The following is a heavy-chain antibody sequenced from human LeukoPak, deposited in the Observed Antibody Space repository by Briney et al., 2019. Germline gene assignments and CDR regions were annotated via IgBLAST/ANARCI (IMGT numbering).Heavy chain of an antibody. Sequence: SVKVSCKASGGTSSSYTISWVRQAPGQGLEWMGRIIPILGIANYAQKFQGRVTITADKSTSTAYMELSSLRSEDTAVYYCARGGFSSSGWYKNWFDPWGQGTLVTVSS. CDR1: GGTSSSYT. CDR2: IIPILGIA. D-gene: IGHD6-19*01. V-gene: IGHV1-69*02. CDR3: ARGGFSSSGWYKNWFDP. J-gene: IGHJ5*02.